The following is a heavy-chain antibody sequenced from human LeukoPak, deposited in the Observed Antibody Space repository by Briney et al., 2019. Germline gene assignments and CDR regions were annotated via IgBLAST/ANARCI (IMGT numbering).Heavy chain of an antibody. Sequence: GASVKVSCKASGYTFTGYYMHWVRQAPGQGLEWMGWMNPNSGNTGYAQKFQGRVTMTRNTSISTAYMELSSLRSEDTAVYYCARGVGIAARFDYWGQGTLVTVSS. D-gene: IGHD6-6*01. V-gene: IGHV1-8*02. CDR1: GYTFTGYY. CDR3: ARGVGIAARFDY. CDR2: MNPNSGNT. J-gene: IGHJ4*02.